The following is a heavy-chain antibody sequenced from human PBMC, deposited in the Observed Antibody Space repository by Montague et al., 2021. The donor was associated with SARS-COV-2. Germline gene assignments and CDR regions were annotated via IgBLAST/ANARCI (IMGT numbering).Heavy chain of an antibody. J-gene: IGHJ6*02. V-gene: IGHV3-23*01. Sequence: SLRLSCAASGFTFSMFPMNWVRQAPGRGLEWVSTISHSGGGRFYADSVKGRFTISRDNSKNTLYLEMTSLRADDTAVYYCAKEGLGYCPSICDGMDLWGHGTTVTVSS. CDR3: AKEGLGYCPSICDGMDL. D-gene: IGHD2-2*01. CDR2: ISHSGGGR. CDR1: GFTFSMFP.